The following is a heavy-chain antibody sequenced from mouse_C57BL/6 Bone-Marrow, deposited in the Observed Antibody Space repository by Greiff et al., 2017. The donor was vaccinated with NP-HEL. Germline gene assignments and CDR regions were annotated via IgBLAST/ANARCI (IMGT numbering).Heavy chain of an antibody. V-gene: IGHV1-69*01. CDR3: ARRADGYYVYFDY. CDR2: IDPSDSYT. CDR1: GYTFTSYW. Sequence: VQLQQPGAELVMPGASVKLSCKASGYTFTSYWMHWVKQRPGQGLEWIGEIDPSDSYTNYNQKFKGKSTLTVDKSSSTAYMQLSSLTSEDSAVYYCARRADGYYVYFDYWGQGTTLTVSS. J-gene: IGHJ2*01. D-gene: IGHD2-3*01.